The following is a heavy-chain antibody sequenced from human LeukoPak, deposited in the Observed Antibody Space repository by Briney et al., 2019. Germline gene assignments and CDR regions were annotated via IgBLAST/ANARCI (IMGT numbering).Heavy chain of an antibody. V-gene: IGHV4-34*01. D-gene: IGHD4-17*01. Sequence: SETLSLTCAVYGGSFSGYYWSWIRQPPGKGLEWIGEINHSGSTNYNPSLKSRVTISVDTSENQFSLKLSSVTAADTAVYYCARGQGYGDYGGQWFDPWGQGTLVTVSS. CDR1: GGSFSGYY. J-gene: IGHJ5*02. CDR3: ARGQGYGDYGGQWFDP. CDR2: INHSGST.